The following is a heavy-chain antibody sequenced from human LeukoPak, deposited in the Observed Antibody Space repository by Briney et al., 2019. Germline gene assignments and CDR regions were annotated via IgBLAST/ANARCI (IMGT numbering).Heavy chain of an antibody. J-gene: IGHJ6*03. V-gene: IGHV3-21*01. CDR1: GFTFSSYS. CDR3: ARDRDGDYYYYMDV. Sequence: GGSLRLSCAASGFTFSSYSMNWVRQAPGKGLEWVSSISSSSSYIYYADSVKGRFTISRDNAKNSLYLQMNSPRAEDTAVYYCARDRDGDYYYYMDVWGKGTTVTVSS. D-gene: IGHD4-17*01. CDR2: ISSSSSYI.